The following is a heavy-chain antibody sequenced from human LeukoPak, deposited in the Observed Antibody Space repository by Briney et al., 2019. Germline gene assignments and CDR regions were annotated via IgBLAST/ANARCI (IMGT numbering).Heavy chain of an antibody. CDR3: AKRHITGRGFTWFDP. CDR2: INHSGSS. Sequence: SETLSLTCAIYGESFSGYYWSWIRQPPGKGLEWIGEINHSGSSTYNPSLKSRVTISVDTSKNQFSLKLSPVTAADTAVYFCAKRHITGRGFTWFDPWGQGTLVTVSS. J-gene: IGHJ5*02. V-gene: IGHV4-34*01. CDR1: GESFSGYY. D-gene: IGHD3-10*01.